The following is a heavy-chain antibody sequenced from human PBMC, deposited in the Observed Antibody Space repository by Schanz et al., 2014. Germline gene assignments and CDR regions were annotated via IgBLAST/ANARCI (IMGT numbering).Heavy chain of an antibody. V-gene: IGHV1-2*02. CDR3: ARESVSRTRLFDP. CDR2: IDPNSGGT. Sequence: QVQLVQSGADVKKPGASVKVSCKASGNTLSAYYIHWIRQAPGQGLEWMGWIDPNSGGTNYAQKFQGRVTMTKDTSINTVYMELSTLTSDDTAVYYCARESVSRTRLFDPWGQGTLVTVSS. D-gene: IGHD3-3*01. J-gene: IGHJ5*02. CDR1: GNTLSAYY.